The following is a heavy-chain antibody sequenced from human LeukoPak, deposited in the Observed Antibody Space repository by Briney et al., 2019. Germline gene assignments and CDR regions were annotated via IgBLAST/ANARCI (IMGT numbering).Heavy chain of an antibody. CDR3: ASQLGIAAAGRSSLEGPFDY. J-gene: IGHJ4*02. CDR1: GGTFSSHA. V-gene: IGHV1-69*04. D-gene: IGHD6-13*01. CDR2: IIPILGIA. Sequence: SVKVSCKASGGTFSSHAISWVRQAPGQGLEWMGRIIPILGIANYAQKFQGRVTITADKSTSTAYMELSSLRSEDTAVYYCASQLGIAAAGRSSLEGPFDYWGQGTLVTVSS.